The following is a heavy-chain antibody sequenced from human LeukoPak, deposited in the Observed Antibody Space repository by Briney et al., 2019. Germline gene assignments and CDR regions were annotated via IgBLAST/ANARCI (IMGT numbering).Heavy chain of an antibody. CDR1: GVTFSSYA. CDR3: EKERDSIGRNYFDY. J-gene: IGHJ4*02. D-gene: IGHD3-22*01. CDR2: ISGSGGST. Sequence: PGGSLRLSCAASGVTFSSYAMSWVRQAPGKGLEWVSAISGSGGSTYYADSVKGRFTISRDNSKNTLYLQMNSLRAEDTAVYYCEKERDSIGRNYFDYWGQGTLVTVSS. V-gene: IGHV3-23*01.